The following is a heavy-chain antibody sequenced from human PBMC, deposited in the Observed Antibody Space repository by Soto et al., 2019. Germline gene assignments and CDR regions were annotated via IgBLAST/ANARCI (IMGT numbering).Heavy chain of an antibody. V-gene: IGHV2-5*02. CDR1: GFSLSTSGVG. Sequence: QITLKESGPTLVKPTQTLTLTCTFSGFSLSTSGVGVGLIRQPPGKALEWLALIYWDDDKRYSPSLKSRLTITTDTSKRQVVLTMTNMDPVDTATYYCAHSLIPNWGSRGAFDYWGQRTLFTVSS. D-gene: IGHD7-27*01. CDR2: IYWDDDK. J-gene: IGHJ4*02. CDR3: AHSLIPNWGSRGAFDY.